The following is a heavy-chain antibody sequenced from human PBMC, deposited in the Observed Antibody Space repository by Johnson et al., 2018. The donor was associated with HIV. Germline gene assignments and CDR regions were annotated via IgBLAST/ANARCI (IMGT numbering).Heavy chain of an antibody. V-gene: IGHV3-66*01. J-gene: IGHJ3*02. D-gene: IGHD1-1*01. CDR3: ARDGTETGPDDAFDS. Sequence: VLLVESGGGLVQPGGSLRLSCAASGFSISSNYMSWIRQAPGKGLEWVSVIYRAGSTYYADSVKDRFTISRDISKNTIYLQMNSLRAEDTAMYYCARDGTETGPDDAFDSWGQGTMVTVSS. CDR1: GFSISSNY. CDR2: IYRAGST.